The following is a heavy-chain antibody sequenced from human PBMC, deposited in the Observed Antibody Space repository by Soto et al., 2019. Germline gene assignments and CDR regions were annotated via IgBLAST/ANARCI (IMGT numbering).Heavy chain of an antibody. V-gene: IGHV4-34*01. CDR1: GGSFSGYY. J-gene: IGHJ5*02. D-gene: IGHD6-19*01. CDR3: ARAHRYSSGWPHRNWFDP. CDR2: VNHSGST. Sequence: SETLSLTCAVYGGSFSGYYWSWIRQPPGKGLEWIGEVNHSGSTNYNPSLKSQVTISVDTSKNQFSLKLSSVTAADTAVYYCARAHRYSSGWPHRNWFDPWGQGTLVTVSS.